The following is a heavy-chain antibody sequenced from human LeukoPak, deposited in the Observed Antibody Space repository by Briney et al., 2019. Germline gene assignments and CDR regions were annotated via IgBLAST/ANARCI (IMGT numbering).Heavy chain of an antibody. CDR3: ARDKWGSIDY. CDR2: MSFDGGDI. Sequence: GGSLRLSCAASGFTFSTYAMHWVRQPPGKGLEWVAVMSFDGGDIQYADSVRGRFTISRDNSKNTLILQMNSLRTEDTAIYYCARDKWGSIDYWGQGILVTVSS. D-gene: IGHD7-27*01. J-gene: IGHJ4*02. CDR1: GFTFSTYA. V-gene: IGHV3-30-3*01.